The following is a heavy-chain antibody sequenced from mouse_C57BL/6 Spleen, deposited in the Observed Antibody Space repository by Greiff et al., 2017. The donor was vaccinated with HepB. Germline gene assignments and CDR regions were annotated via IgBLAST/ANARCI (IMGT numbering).Heavy chain of an antibody. CDR3: TSPFLLLRLAMDY. J-gene: IGHJ4*01. CDR1: GYTFTDYE. D-gene: IGHD1-1*01. CDR2: IDPETGGT. Sequence: VQLQQSGAELVRPGASVTLSCKASGYTFTDYEMHWVKQTPVHGLEWIGAIDPETGGTAYNQKFKGKAILTADKSSSTAYMALRSLTSEDSAVYYCTSPFLLLRLAMDYWGQGTSVTVSS. V-gene: IGHV1-15*01.